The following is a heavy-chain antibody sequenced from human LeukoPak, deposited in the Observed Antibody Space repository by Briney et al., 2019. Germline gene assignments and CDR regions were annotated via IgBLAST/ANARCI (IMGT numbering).Heavy chain of an antibody. V-gene: IGHV3-23*01. CDR3: AKAEGSGNQPFDY. CDR2: TSGGGGST. Sequence: GGSLRLSCAASGFTFSSYAMSWVRQAPGKGLEWVSATSGGGGSTYYADSVKGRFTISRDNSKNTLYLHMNSLRAEDTAVYYCAKAEGSGNQPFDYWGQGNLVTVSS. CDR1: GFTFSSYA. J-gene: IGHJ4*02. D-gene: IGHD3-10*01.